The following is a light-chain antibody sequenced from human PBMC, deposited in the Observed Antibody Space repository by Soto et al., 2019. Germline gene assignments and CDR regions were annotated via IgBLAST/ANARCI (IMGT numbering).Light chain of an antibody. CDR3: LQDYNLPRT. CDR1: QGIRNE. Sequence: AIQMTQSPSSLSASVGDRVTLTCRASQGIRNELGWYQQKPGHAPKLLIFAASTLYSGVPPRFSGSGSGTLFTLTVSSLDPEDFATYCCLQDYNLPRTFGQGTKVDI. V-gene: IGKV1-6*01. J-gene: IGKJ1*01. CDR2: AAS.